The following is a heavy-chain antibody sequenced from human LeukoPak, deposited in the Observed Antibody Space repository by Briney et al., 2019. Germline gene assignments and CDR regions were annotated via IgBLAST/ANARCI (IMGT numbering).Heavy chain of an antibody. Sequence: GGSLRLSCAVSGFTFSSYWMHWVRQAPGKGLVWVSRINSDGSSTIYADSAKGRFTISRDNAKNTLYLQMNSLRAEDTAVYYCAKDWGPCSGGDCYTPPSVLDNWGQGTLVTVSS. V-gene: IGHV3-74*01. J-gene: IGHJ4*02. CDR3: AKDWGPCSGGDCYTPPSVLDN. D-gene: IGHD2-15*01. CDR1: GFTFSSYW. CDR2: INSDGSST.